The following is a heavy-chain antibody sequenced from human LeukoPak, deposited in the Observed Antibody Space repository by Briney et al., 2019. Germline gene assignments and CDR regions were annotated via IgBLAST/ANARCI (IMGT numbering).Heavy chain of an antibody. V-gene: IGHV1-69*04. CDR3: ARGLCSSTSCYTPYYFYGMDV. CDR2: IIPILGIA. CDR1: GGTFSSYA. D-gene: IGHD2-2*02. Sequence: SVKVSCKASGGTFSSYAISWVRQAPGQGLEWMGRIIPILGIANYAQKFQGRVTITADKSTSTAYMELSSLRSEDTAVYYCARGLCSSTSCYTPYYFYGMDVWGQGTAVTVSS. J-gene: IGHJ6*02.